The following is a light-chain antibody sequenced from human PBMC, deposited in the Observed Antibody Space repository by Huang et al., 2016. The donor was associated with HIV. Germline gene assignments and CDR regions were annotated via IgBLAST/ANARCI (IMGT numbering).Light chain of an antibody. J-gene: IGKJ4*01. CDR1: QSISSNY. Sequence: ENVLTQSPGTLSLSPGDRATLSCRASQSISSNYLAWYQQKPGQAPRLLIYGASSRATDIPDRFSGGGSGTDFALTISRLEPEDFALYYCHQYATSPRTFGGGTKVEIK. V-gene: IGKV3-20*01. CDR2: GAS. CDR3: HQYATSPRT.